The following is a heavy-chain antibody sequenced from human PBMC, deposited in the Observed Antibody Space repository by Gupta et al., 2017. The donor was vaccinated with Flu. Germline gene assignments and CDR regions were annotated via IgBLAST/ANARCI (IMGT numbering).Heavy chain of an antibody. CDR2: VFASGTT. CDR3: ASGPRTGMFGVVRVYHWDV. J-gene: IGHJ6*04. D-gene: IGHD3-3*01. V-gene: IGHV4-4*08. Sequence: NTKYWTWIRQPPGKGLEYIGYVFASGTTNYNPALKSRVTISLDTSQNQFSLKLSAVTAADTAVDYCASGPRTGMFGVVRVYHWDVGGRGTTGTVSS. CDR1: NTKY.